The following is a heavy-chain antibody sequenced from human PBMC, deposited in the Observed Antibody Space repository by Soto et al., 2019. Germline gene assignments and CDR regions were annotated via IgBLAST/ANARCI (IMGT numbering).Heavy chain of an antibody. Sequence: QVQLLESGGGVVQPGRSLRLSCAASGFTFSSYGMHWVRQAPGKGLEWVAVISYDGSNKYYADSVKGRFTISRDNSKNPLYLQMNSLRAEDTAVYYCAKDRQSYDILTGYDYWGQGTLVTVSS. CDR3: AKDRQSYDILTGYDY. CDR1: GFTFSSYG. CDR2: ISYDGSNK. V-gene: IGHV3-30*18. D-gene: IGHD3-9*01. J-gene: IGHJ4*02.